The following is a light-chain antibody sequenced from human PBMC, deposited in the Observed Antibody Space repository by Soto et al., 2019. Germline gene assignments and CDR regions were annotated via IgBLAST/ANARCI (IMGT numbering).Light chain of an antibody. CDR2: DAS. CDR1: QSISSW. CDR3: QQYNTYPRT. V-gene: IGKV1-5*01. J-gene: IGKJ2*01. Sequence: DIQMTQSPSTLSASVGDRVNITCRASQSISSWLAWYQQKPGKAPKLLIYDASSLESGVPSRFSGSGSGTEFTLTISSLQPDDFATYYCQQYNTYPRTFGQGTKLEIK.